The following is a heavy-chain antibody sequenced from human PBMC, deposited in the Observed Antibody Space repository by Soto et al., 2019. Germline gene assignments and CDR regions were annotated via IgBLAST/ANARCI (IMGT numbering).Heavy chain of an antibody. D-gene: IGHD3-22*01. Sequence: GASAKASCKDSGGTFSSYAICCVRPSPGQGLEWMGGIIPIFGTANYAQKFQGRVTITADESTSTAYMELSSLRSEDTAVYYCARRAPQYYYDQTGFDYWGQGTLVTVS. V-gene: IGHV1-69*13. CDR3: ARRAPQYYYDQTGFDY. J-gene: IGHJ4*02. CDR1: GGTFSSYA. CDR2: IIPIFGTA.